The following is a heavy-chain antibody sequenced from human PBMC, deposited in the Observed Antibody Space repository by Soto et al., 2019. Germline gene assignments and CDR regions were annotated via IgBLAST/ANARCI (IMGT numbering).Heavy chain of an antibody. Sequence: PSETLSLTCAVSGDSISSDKWWSWVRQPPGKGLEWIGEIHHSGRTNYNPSLKSRVTILVEKSKNQVSLELSSMTAADTAVYYYDSTGYYPFDHWGQGTLVTVSS. CDR2: IHHSGRT. J-gene: IGHJ4*02. D-gene: IGHD3-22*01. CDR1: GDSISSDKW. CDR3: DSTGYYPFDH. V-gene: IGHV4-4*02.